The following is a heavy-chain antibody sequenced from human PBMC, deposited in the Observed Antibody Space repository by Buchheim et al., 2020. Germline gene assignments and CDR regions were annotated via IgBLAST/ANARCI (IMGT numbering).Heavy chain of an antibody. CDR3: SRGTATLSDV. V-gene: IGHV1-46*01. D-gene: IGHD4-17*01. J-gene: IGHJ6*02. CDR2: INPDDGST. CDR1: GYTFTSYF. Sequence: QVQLVQSGAEVKKPGASVKISCKASGYTFTSYFIHWVRQAPGQGLEWMGIINPDDGSTTYAQKFEGRVTMTRDTSTSTVYMELSPLISDDTAVYYCSRGTATLSDVWGQGTT.